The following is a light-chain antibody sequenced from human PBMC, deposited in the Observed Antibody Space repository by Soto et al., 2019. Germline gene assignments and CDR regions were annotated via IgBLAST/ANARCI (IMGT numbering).Light chain of an antibody. Sequence: EIVLTQSPGTLSLSPGERATLSYRASQSVSSSFLAWYQQKPGQAPRLLIYGASNRDTGIPDRFSGSGSGTDFTLTISRLEPEDFAVYYCQQYVTSPWAFGQGTKVAIE. J-gene: IGKJ1*01. CDR1: QSVSSSF. CDR2: GAS. V-gene: IGKV3-20*01. CDR3: QQYVTSPWA.